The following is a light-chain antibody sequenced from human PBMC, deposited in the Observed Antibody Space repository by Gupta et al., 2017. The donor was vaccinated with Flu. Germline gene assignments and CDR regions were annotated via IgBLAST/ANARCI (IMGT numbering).Light chain of an antibody. Sequence: LTQPPSVSAAPGQKVTISCSGSSSNIGNDFVAWYQQFSGTAPKLLIYENDKRPSGIPDRFSGSKSGTSATLGISGLQTGDEADYFCGTWDAARGDGVFGGGTKVTVL. CDR1: SSNIGNDF. J-gene: IGLJ3*02. CDR3: GTWDAARGDGV. CDR2: END. V-gene: IGLV1-51*01.